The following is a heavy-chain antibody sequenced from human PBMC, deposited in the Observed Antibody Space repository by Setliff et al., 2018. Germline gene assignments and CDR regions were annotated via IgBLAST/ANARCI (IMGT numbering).Heavy chain of an antibody. D-gene: IGHD2-15*01. CDR1: GYTFKDSI. V-gene: IGHV1-18*04. Sequence: ASVKVSCKATGYTFKDSIISWVRQAPGQGLEWMGWISPHSGRTYFAQRFQGRVTMTTDTSTSAAYMELRSLRSDDTAVYYCAISSLSICSGGTCPNAFDIWGQGTMVTV. CDR2: ISPHSGRT. J-gene: IGHJ3*02. CDR3: AISSLSICSGGTCPNAFDI.